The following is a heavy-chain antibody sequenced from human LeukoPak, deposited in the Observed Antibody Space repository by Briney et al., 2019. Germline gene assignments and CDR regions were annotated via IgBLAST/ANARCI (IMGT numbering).Heavy chain of an antibody. Sequence: GASVKVSCKVSGYALTELSMHWVRQAPGKGLEWMGGFDPEDGETIYAQKFQGRVTMTEDTSTDTAYMELSSLRSEDTAVYYCATIEVRGGGWSQEFDYWGQGTLVTVSS. V-gene: IGHV1-24*01. J-gene: IGHJ4*02. D-gene: IGHD6-19*01. CDR1: GYALTELS. CDR3: ATIEVRGGGWSQEFDY. CDR2: FDPEDGET.